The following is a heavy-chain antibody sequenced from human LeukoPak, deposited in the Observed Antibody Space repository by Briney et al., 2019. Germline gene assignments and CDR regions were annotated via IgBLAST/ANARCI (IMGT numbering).Heavy chain of an antibody. Sequence: SETLSLTCEVSGYSISSGYFWAWIRQSPGKGLEVIAGIFHNGRTYYNPSVQSRVTISVDTFRNRFSLKLKSVTAADAAVYYCARDIGWTKGPFDYWGQGTLVTVSS. CDR1: GYSISSGYF. CDR3: ARDIGWTKGPFDY. D-gene: IGHD2-15*01. V-gene: IGHV4-38-2*01. CDR2: IFHNGRT. J-gene: IGHJ4*02.